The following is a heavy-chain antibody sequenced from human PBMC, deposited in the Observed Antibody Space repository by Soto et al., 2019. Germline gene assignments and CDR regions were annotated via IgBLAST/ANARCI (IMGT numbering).Heavy chain of an antibody. V-gene: IGHV4-31*02. CDR1: GGSITTGGRY. J-gene: IGHJ3*02. CDR2: IYYSGNT. Sequence: QVRLQEWGPGLVKPSQTLSLKCSVSGGSITTGGRYWSWIRQLPGKGLEWIGDIYYSGNTYYNASLKGRVTISVEAAKNQFSLKLSSVTVADTAVYYCAQALVFTGGDGFDIWGQGRLVTVSS. CDR3: AQALVFTGGDGFDI. D-gene: IGHD1-1*01.